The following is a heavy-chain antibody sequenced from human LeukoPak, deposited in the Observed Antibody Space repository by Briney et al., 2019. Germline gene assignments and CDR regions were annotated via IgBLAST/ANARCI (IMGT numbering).Heavy chain of an antibody. CDR2: ISGSSGII. D-gene: IGHD3-22*01. V-gene: IGHV3-48*01. J-gene: IGHJ2*01. CDR3: TRDNYYDGGGYYTWYFDL. CDR1: GFTFNTYT. Sequence: PGGSLRLSCAASGFTFNTYTMNWVRQAPGKGLEWVSYISGSSGIIDYADSVRGRFTISRDNAKNSLYLQMNSLRAEDTAVYYCTRDNYYDGGGYYTWYFDLWGRGTLVTVSS.